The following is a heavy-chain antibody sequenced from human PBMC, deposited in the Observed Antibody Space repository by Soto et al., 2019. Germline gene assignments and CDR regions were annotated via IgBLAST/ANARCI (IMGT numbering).Heavy chain of an antibody. J-gene: IGHJ5*02. Sequence: XGSLRLYCAASGFPFNTYAMSWVRQAPGKGPEWVSAISESGDNAFYADSVQGRFTISRDNSYNILYLQMNSLRAEDTALYFCAKGGYIYGLDPWGQGTLVTVSS. D-gene: IGHD5-18*01. CDR2: ISESGDNA. V-gene: IGHV3-23*01. CDR3: AKGGYIYGLDP. CDR1: GFPFNTYA.